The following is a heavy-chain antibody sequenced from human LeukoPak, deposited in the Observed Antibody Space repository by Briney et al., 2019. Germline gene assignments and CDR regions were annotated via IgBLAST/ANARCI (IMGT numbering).Heavy chain of an antibody. CDR1: GFTFSNAW. V-gene: IGHV3-15*07. CDR2: IKSKTDGGTT. D-gene: IGHD5-24*01. Sequence: GGSLRLSCAASGFTFSNAWMNWVRQAPGKGLEWVGRIKSKTDGGTTDYAAPVKGRFTISRDDSKNTLYLQMNSLKTEDTAVYYCTTRNGDGYNRDAFGIWGQGTMVTVSS. J-gene: IGHJ3*02. CDR3: TTRNGDGYNRDAFGI.